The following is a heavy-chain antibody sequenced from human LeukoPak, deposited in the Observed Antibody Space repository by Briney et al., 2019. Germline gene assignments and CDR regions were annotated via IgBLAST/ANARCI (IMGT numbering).Heavy chain of an antibody. D-gene: IGHD3-22*01. CDR1: GFTFSSYA. CDR3: AKPEYYYDSSGYQKYYFDY. J-gene: IGHJ4*02. Sequence: GRSLRLSCAASGFTFSSYAMHWVRQAPGKGLEWVAVISYDGSNKYYADSVKGRLTISRDNSRNTLYLQMNSLRAEDTAVYYCAKPEYYYDSSGYQKYYFDYWGQGTLVTVSS. CDR2: ISYDGSNK. V-gene: IGHV3-30*18.